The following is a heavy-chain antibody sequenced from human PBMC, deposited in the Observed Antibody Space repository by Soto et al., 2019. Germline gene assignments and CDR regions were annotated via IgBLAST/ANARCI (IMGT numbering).Heavy chain of an antibody. CDR1: GGSISGYY. CDR2: IYSDGTT. V-gene: IGHV4-4*07. CDR3: TIAAARLYYYGMDV. D-gene: IGHD6-13*01. J-gene: IGHJ6*02. Sequence: SETLSLTXTVSGGSISGYYWSWVRQPAGKGLEWVGRIYSDGTTNYSPSLKSRVTMSLDTSKDQFSLHLNSVTAEDTAVYYCTIAAARLYYYGMDVWGQGTTVTVSS.